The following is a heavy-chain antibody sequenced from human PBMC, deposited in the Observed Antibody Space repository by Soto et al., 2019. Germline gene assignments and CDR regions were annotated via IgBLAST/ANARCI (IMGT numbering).Heavy chain of an antibody. V-gene: IGHV3-30*18. CDR3: AKEGIQLWSAFDY. CDR2: ISSDGSNQ. CDR1: GFTFSSYG. D-gene: IGHD5-18*01. Sequence: QVQLVESGGGVVQPGRSLRLSCAASGFTFSSYGIHWVRQAPGKGLEWVAVISSDGSNQYYADSLKGRSTISRDNSKNTLYLQMDSLRAEDTAVYYCAKEGIQLWSAFDYWGQGTLVTVSS. J-gene: IGHJ4*02.